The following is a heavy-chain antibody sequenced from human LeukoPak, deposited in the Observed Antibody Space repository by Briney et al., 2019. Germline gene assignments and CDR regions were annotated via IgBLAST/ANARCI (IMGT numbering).Heavy chain of an antibody. CDR1: GFTVSSNY. D-gene: IGHD5-18*01. J-gene: IGHJ4*02. CDR2: IYSGGNT. V-gene: IGHV3-53*01. Sequence: PGGSLRLSCAASGFTVSSNYMSWVRQAPGKGLERVSVIYSGGNTYSADSVKGRFTISRDNSKNTLFLQMNSLRVEDTAMYYCAKLGQLWLLSYFDYWGQGTLVTVSS. CDR3: AKLGQLWLLSYFDY.